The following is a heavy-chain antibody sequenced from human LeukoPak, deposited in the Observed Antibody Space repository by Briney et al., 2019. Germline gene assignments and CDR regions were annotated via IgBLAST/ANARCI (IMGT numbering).Heavy chain of an antibody. CDR1: GYTFTSYD. CDR2: MNPNSGNT. J-gene: IGHJ6*02. V-gene: IGHV1-8*01. D-gene: IGHD2-15*01. Sequence: GASVKVSCKASGYTFTSYDINWVRQAPGQGLEWMGWMNPNSGNTGYAQKFQGRVTMTRNTSISTAYMELSSLRSEDTAVYYCARRRGFYYYYGMDVWGQGTTVTVSS. CDR3: ARRRGFYYYYGMDV.